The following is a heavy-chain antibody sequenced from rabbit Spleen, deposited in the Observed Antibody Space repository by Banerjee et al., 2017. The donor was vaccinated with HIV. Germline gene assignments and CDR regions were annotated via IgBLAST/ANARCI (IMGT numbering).Heavy chain of an antibody. J-gene: IGHJ6*01. V-gene: IGHV1S40*01. CDR1: GFSFSSSYY. D-gene: IGHD1-1*01. CDR2: IYAGNGNT. Sequence: QSLEESGGDLVKPGASLTLTCTASGFSFSSSYYMCWVRQAPGKGLEWIACIYAGNGNTYYASWAKGRFTISKASSTTVTLQMTSLTAADTATYFCARDTSSSFSSYGMDLWGPGTLVTVS. CDR3: ARDTSSSFSSYGMDL.